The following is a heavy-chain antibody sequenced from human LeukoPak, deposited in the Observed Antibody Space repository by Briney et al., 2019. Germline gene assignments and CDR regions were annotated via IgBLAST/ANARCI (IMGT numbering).Heavy chain of an antibody. J-gene: IGHJ6*03. CDR3: ARVRERGYSYVAHYYYYYMDV. CDR1: GGTFSSYA. D-gene: IGHD5-18*01. Sequence: SVKVSCKASGGTFSSYAISWVRQAPGQGLEWMGGIIPIFGTANYAQKFQGRVTITADESTSTAYMELSSLRSEDTAVYYCARVRERGYSYVAHYYYYYMDVWGKGTTVTVSS. V-gene: IGHV1-69*01. CDR2: IIPIFGTA.